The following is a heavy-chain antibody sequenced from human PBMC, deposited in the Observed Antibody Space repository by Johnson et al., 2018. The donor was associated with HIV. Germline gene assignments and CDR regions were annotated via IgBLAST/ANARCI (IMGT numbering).Heavy chain of an antibody. CDR3: AGRGLYSGSYPI. D-gene: IGHD1-26*01. CDR2: IWYDGSNK. V-gene: IGHV3-33*01. CDR1: GFTFSSYG. J-gene: IGHJ3*02. Sequence: QVQLVESGGGVVQPGRSLRLSCAASGFTFSSYGMHWVSQAPGKGLEWVAVIWYDGSNKYYADSVKGRFTISRDNSKNTLYLQMNSLRAEDTAVYYCAGRGLYSGSYPIWGQGTMVTVSS.